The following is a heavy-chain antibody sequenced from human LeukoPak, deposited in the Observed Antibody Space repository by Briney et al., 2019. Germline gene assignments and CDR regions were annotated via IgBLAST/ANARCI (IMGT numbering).Heavy chain of an antibody. D-gene: IGHD3-10*01. CDR3: TRDRTGFGELLFDY. J-gene: IGHJ4*02. Sequence: GGSLRLSCTASGFTFGDYAMSWFRQAPGKGLEWVGFIRSKAYGGTAEYAASVKGRFTISRDDSKSIAYLQMNSLKTEDTAVYYCTRDRTGFGELLFDYWGQGTLVTVSS. CDR1: GFTFGDYA. V-gene: IGHV3-49*03. CDR2: IRSKAYGGTA.